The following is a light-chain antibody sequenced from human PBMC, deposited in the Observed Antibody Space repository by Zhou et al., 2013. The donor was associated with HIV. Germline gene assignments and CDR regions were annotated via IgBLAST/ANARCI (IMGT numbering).Light chain of an antibody. V-gene: IGKV1-9*01. CDR3: QQKRS. Sequence: DIQLTQSPSFLSASVGDRVTITCRASQGISSYLAWYQQKPGKAPQVLIYSASSLQSGVPSRFSGSGSGTEFTLTISSLQPEDFATYYCQQKRSFGQGTKLEIK. J-gene: IGKJ2*01. CDR1: QGISSY. CDR2: SAS.